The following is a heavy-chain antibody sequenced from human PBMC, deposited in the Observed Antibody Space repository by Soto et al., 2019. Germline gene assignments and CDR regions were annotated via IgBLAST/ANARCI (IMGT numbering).Heavy chain of an antibody. CDR3: ARGPVGTATQRWYFDL. Sequence: QVQLQESGPRRVKPSQTLSLTCTVSGGSINNDGYSWNWLRQHPGKGLEWIGYIYYSGSTYYNPSVDRRVSTLLDTSKNQFYLKLNSVTAANTPVYYCARGPVGTATQRWYFDLWARGSLVTVSS. CDR1: GGSINNDGYS. J-gene: IGHJ2*01. V-gene: IGHV4-31*03. D-gene: IGHD5-18*01. CDR2: IYYSGST.